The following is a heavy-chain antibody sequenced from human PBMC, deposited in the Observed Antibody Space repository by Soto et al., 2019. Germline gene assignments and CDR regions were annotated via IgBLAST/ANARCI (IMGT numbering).Heavy chain of an antibody. V-gene: IGHV6-1*01. CDR2: TYYRSKWYN. CDR3: AKGPSIAARPSYWYFDR. D-gene: IGHD6-6*01. CDR1: GDSVSSNSAA. J-gene: IGHJ2*01. Sequence: SQSRALPCAVSGDSVSSNSAAWNWIRQSPSRGLEWLGRTYYRSKWYNDYAVSVKSRITINPDTSKNQFSLQLNSVTPEDTAVYYCAKGPSIAARPSYWYFDRWGRGTLVTFSS.